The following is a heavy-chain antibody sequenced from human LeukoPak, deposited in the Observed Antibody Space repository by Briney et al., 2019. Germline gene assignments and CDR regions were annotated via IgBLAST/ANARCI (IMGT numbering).Heavy chain of an antibody. CDR1: GGSISSSSYY. D-gene: IGHD3-22*01. CDR2: IYYSGST. CDR3: TRLPNYYDSSGYYYAAFDI. V-gene: IGHV4-39*07. J-gene: IGHJ3*02. Sequence: SETLSLTCTVSGGSISSSSYYWGWIRQPPGKGLEWIGSIYYSGSTYYNPSLKSRVTISVDTSKNQFSLKLSSVTAADTAVYYCTRLPNYYDSSGYYYAAFDIWGQGTMVTVSS.